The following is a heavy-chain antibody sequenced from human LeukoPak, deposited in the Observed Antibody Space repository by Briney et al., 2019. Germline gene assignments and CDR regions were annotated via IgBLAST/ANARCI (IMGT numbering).Heavy chain of an antibody. V-gene: IGHV4-59*01. D-gene: IGHD3-10*01. CDR1: GGSISSYY. CDR2: IYYNGST. J-gene: IGHJ6*02. CDR3: ARSKVRGVDYYYYGMDV. Sequence: PSETLSLTCTVSGGSISSYYWSWIRQPPGRGLEWIGHIYYNGSTRYNPSLNSRVTISADTSRNQLSLKLTSVTAADTAVYYCARSKVRGVDYYYYGMDVWGQGTTVIVSS.